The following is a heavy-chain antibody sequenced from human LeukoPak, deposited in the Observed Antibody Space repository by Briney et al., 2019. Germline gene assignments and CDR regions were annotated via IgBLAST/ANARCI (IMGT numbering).Heavy chain of an antibody. V-gene: IGHV3-30*02. D-gene: IGHD2-15*01. CDR3: AKDQVAATLGVTWFDP. Sequence: GGSLRLSCSASGFTFSSEGMHWVRQAPGRGLGCVAFIGYDGSKKYYAESVKGRFTISRDNSKNTLYLQMNSLRAEDTAVYYCAKDQVAATLGVTWFDPWGQGTLVTVSS. CDR2: IGYDGSKK. J-gene: IGHJ5*02. CDR1: GFTFSSEG.